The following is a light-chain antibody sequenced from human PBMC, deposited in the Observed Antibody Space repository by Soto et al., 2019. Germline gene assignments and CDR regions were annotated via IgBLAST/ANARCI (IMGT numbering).Light chain of an antibody. J-gene: IGKJ1*01. Sequence: EIVMTQSPATLSVSPGERATLSCRASQSISNNLAWYQQKPGQAPRLLIYGASTRATGIPARFSGSGSGTEFTLTISSLQSEDFAVYYCHQYHNWPPWTFGQGTKVEIK. CDR3: HQYHNWPPWT. CDR2: GAS. CDR1: QSISNN. V-gene: IGKV3-15*01.